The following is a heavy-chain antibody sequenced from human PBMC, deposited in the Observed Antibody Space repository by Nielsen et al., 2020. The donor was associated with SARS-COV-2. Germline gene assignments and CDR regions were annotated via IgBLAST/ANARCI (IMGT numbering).Heavy chain of an antibody. CDR3: AVLGGATTLVSS. D-gene: IGHD1-26*01. V-gene: IGHV1-58*01. Sequence: SVKVSCKASGFTFTSSAVQWVRQARGQRLEWIGWIVVGSGNTNYAQRFQERVTITRDMSTSTAYMELSSLRSEDTAVYYCAVLGGATTLVSSWGQGTLVTVSS. CDR1: GFTFTSSA. CDR2: IVVGSGNT. J-gene: IGHJ4*02.